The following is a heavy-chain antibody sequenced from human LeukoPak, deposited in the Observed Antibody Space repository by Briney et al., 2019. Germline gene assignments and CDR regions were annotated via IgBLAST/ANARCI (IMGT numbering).Heavy chain of an antibody. D-gene: IGHD3-16*02. Sequence: GGSLRLSCAASGFTFSSYAMHWVRQAPGKGLEWVAVISYDGSNKYYADSVKGRFTISGDNSKNTLYLQMNSLRAEDTAVYYCARDQGITFGGVIVPDYWGQGTLVTVSS. J-gene: IGHJ4*02. CDR2: ISYDGSNK. CDR1: GFTFSSYA. V-gene: IGHV3-30*04. CDR3: ARDQGITFGGVIVPDY.